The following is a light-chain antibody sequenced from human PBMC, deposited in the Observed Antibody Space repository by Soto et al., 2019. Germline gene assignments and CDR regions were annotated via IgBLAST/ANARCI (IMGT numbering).Light chain of an antibody. J-gene: IGKJ4*01. V-gene: IGKV3-15*01. Sequence: EIVMTQSPPTLSVSPGESATLSCWSSQSISSKLAWYQLRPVQAPRLLIYGAFTRATGVPASFSGSGSGTEFTLTITSLQSEGFAVYYCQQDHTWPPLTFGGGTKVEIK. CDR3: QQDHTWPPLT. CDR2: GAF. CDR1: QSISSK.